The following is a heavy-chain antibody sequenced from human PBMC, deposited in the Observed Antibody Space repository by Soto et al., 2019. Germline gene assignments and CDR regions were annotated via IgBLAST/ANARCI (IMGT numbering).Heavy chain of an antibody. Sequence: PSETLSLTCTVSGGSISSYFWSWIRQPPGKGLEWIGYIYYNGNTNYNPSLKSRVTISVETSKNQFSLKLSSATAADTAVYYCARVGSDWPIDYWGQGTLVTVSS. CDR1: GGSISSYF. CDR2: IYYNGNT. CDR3: ARVGSDWPIDY. V-gene: IGHV4-59*01. J-gene: IGHJ4*02. D-gene: IGHD6-19*01.